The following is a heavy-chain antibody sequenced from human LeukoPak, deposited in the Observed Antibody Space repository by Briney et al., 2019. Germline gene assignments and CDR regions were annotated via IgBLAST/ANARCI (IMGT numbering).Heavy chain of an antibody. D-gene: IGHD1-14*01. V-gene: IGHV3-30*04. Sequence: GGSLRLSCAASGFTFPTYSMHWVRQAPGKGLEWVAVMSFDGSNENYADSMKGRFTISRDNSNNTLYLQVNDLRVEDTAVYYCATEEDPEINPGLKYWGQGTLVTVSS. J-gene: IGHJ4*02. CDR2: MSFDGSNE. CDR1: GFTFPTYS. CDR3: ATEEDPEINPGLKY.